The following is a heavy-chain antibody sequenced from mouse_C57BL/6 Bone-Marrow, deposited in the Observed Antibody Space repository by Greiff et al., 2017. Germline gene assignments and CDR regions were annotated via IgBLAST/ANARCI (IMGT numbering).Heavy chain of an antibody. J-gene: IGHJ1*03. CDR3: ARRALYGSSYVWYFDV. Sequence: VKLMESGPGLVAPSQSLSITCTVSGFSLTSYAISWVRQPPGKGLEWLGVIWTGGGTNYNSALKSRLSISKDNSKSQVFLKMNSLQTDDTARYYCARRALYGSSYVWYFDVWGTGTTGTVSS. V-gene: IGHV2-9-1*01. CDR2: IWTGGGT. CDR1: GFSLTSYA. D-gene: IGHD1-1*01.